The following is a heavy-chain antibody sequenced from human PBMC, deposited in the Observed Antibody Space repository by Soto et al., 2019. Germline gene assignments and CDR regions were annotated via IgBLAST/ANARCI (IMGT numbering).Heavy chain of an antibody. CDR2: ISSSSSYI. CDR3: ARAPNVFFDY. V-gene: IGHV3-21*01. Sequence: GGSLRPSCASFGFTFSSYSMNWVRQAPGKGLEWVSSISSSSSYIYYADSVKGRFTISRDNAKNSLYLQMNSLRAEDTAVYYCARAPNVFFDYWGQGTLVTVSS. J-gene: IGHJ4*02. CDR1: GFTFSSYS.